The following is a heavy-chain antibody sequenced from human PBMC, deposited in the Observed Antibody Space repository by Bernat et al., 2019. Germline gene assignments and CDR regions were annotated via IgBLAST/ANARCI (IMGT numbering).Heavy chain of an antibody. V-gene: IGHV4-39*01. J-gene: IGHJ6*02. D-gene: IGHD6-19*01. CDR1: GGSISSSSYY. Sequence: QLQLQESGPGLVKPSETLSLTCTVSGGSISSSSYYWGWIRQPPGKGLEWLGSIYYSGSTYYNPSLKGRVSISVDTSKNQFSLKLSSVTAADTAVYYCARHQMGWLVGFAQEGYGMDVWGQGTTVTVSS. CDR2: IYYSGST. CDR3: ARHQMGWLVGFAQEGYGMDV.